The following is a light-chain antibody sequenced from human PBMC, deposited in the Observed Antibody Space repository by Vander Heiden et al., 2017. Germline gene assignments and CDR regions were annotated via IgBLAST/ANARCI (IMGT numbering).Light chain of an antibody. CDR2: KAS. J-gene: IGKJ1*01. V-gene: IGKV1-5*03. CDR1: LSISSW. Sequence: DIQMTQSPSTLSASVGDRVTITFRGRLSISSWLAWYQQKPGNAPKLLIYKASNLEPGVPSRFSGSGSGTEFTLTISSLQPDDCATYYCQQYNSYSWTFGQGTKVEIK. CDR3: QQYNSYSWT.